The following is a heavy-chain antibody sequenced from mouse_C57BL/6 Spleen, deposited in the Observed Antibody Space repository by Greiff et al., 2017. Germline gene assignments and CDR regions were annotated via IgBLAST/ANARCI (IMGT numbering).Heavy chain of an antibody. V-gene: IGHV1-69*01. D-gene: IGHD1-1*01. Sequence: QVQLQQPGAELVMPGASVKLSCKASGYTFTSYWMHWVKQRPGQGLEWIGEIDPSDSYTNYNQKFKGKSTLTVDKSSSTAYMQLSSLTSEDSAVYYCARSFTTVVAPVDFDVWGTGTTVTVAS. CDR2: IDPSDSYT. J-gene: IGHJ1*03. CDR1: GYTFTSYW. CDR3: ARSFTTVVAPVDFDV.